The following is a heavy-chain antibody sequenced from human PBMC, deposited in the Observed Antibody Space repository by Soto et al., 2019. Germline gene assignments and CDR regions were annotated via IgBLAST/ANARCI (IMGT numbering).Heavy chain of an antibody. CDR2: IIPIFGIP. J-gene: IGHJ6*02. CDR3: AREDRDRETGLVPAAIDGMDV. CDR1: GGTFSRYS. Sequence: QVQLVQSGAEVKKPGSSVKVSCKASGGTFSRYSITWVRQAPGHGLEWIGRIIPIFGIPTYAQKFQGRVTITAYESTSTAYMELSSLRSDDTAVYYCAREDRDRETGLVPAAIDGMDVGGQGTTVTVSS. V-gene: IGHV1-69*08. D-gene: IGHD2-2*01.